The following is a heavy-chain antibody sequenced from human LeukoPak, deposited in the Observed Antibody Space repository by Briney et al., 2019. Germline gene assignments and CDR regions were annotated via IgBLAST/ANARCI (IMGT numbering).Heavy chain of an antibody. Sequence: PGGSLRLSCAASGFTFSSYSMNWVRQAPGKGLEWVSSISSSSSYIYYADSVKGRFTISRNNAKNSLYLQMNSLRAEDTAVYYCARVECSGGSCYLSDYYYYYMDVWGKGTTVTASS. J-gene: IGHJ6*03. CDR1: GFTFSSYS. V-gene: IGHV3-21*01. D-gene: IGHD2-15*01. CDR3: ARVECSGGSCYLSDYYYYYMDV. CDR2: ISSSSSYI.